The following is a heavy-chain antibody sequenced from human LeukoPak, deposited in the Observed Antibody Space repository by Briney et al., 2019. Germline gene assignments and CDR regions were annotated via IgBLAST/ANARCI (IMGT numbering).Heavy chain of an antibody. V-gene: IGHV3-23*01. CDR2: ISGSGGST. CDR1: GFTFSSYA. Sequence: GGSLRLSCAASGFTFSSYAMSWVRQAPGKGLEWVSAISGSGGSTYYADSVKGRFNISRDNSKNTLYLQMNSLRAEDTAVYYCAKSSYDFWSGYYPFDYWGQGTLVTVSS. J-gene: IGHJ4*02. CDR3: AKSSYDFWSGYYPFDY. D-gene: IGHD3-3*01.